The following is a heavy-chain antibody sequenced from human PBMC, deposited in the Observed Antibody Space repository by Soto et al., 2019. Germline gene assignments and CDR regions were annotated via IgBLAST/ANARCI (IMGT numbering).Heavy chain of an antibody. Sequence: KAGGSLRLSCAASGFTFSSYSMNWVRQAPGKGLEWVSSISSSSSYIYYADSVKGRFTISRDNAKNSLYLQMNSLRAEDTAVYYCARDRLRYYYDSSGYYGPSDYWGQGTLVTVSS. CDR1: GFTFSSYS. CDR2: ISSSSSYI. D-gene: IGHD3-22*01. J-gene: IGHJ4*02. CDR3: ARDRLRYYYDSSGYYGPSDY. V-gene: IGHV3-21*01.